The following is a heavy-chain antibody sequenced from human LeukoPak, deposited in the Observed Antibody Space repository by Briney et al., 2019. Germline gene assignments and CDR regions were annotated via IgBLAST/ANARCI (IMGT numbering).Heavy chain of an antibody. D-gene: IGHD1-26*01. J-gene: IGHJ5*02. CDR3: ARDKSVGDNAWWFDP. CDR1: GYTFTSYY. Sequence: ASVKVSCKASGYTFTSYYMHWVRQAPGQGLEWMGLINPTGGSTGYAQKFQGRVTMTRDMSTSTDYMELSSLRSEDTAIYYCARDKSVGDNAWWFDPWGKGTLVTVFS. CDR2: INPTGGST. V-gene: IGHV1-46*01.